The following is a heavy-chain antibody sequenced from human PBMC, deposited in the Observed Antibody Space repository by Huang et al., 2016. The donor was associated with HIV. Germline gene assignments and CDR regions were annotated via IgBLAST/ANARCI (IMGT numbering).Heavy chain of an antibody. V-gene: IGHV3-53*01. CDR1: GFTVSSNY. J-gene: IGHJ4*02. CDR2: IYSGGST. D-gene: IGHD3-16*01. CDR3: ARYVFGPRFGYFDY. Sequence: EVQLVESGGGLIQPGGSLRLSCAASGFTVSSNYMSWVRQAPGKGLEGVAVIYSGGSTYYAYSVKGRFTIARENSKNTLYLQMNSLRAEDAAVYYCARYVFGPRFGYFDYWGQGTLVTVSS.